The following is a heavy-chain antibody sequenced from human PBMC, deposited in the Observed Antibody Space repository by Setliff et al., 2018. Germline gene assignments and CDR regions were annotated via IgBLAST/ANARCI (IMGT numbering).Heavy chain of an antibody. CDR2: IWYDGTNK. J-gene: IGHJ4*02. CDR3: ARRHIGVIIGYYFDY. CDR1: GFTFSSYW. Sequence: PGGSLRLSCAASGFTFSSYWMSWVRQAPGKGLEWVALIWYDGTNKYYADSVEGRFTISRDNAKNSLYLHMSSLRAEDTAVYFCARRHIGVIIGYYFDYWGQGTLVTVSS. D-gene: IGHD3-3*01. V-gene: IGHV3-33*08.